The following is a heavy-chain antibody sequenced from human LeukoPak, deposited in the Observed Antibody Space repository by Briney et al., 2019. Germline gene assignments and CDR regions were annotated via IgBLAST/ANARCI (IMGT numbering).Heavy chain of an antibody. Sequence: PSETLSLTCAVYGGSFSGYYWSWIRQPPGKGLEWIGEINHSGSTNYDPSLKSRVTISVDTSKNQFSLKLSSVTAADTAVYYCARGGADYGGTERVFDYWGQGTLVTVSP. CDR2: INHSGST. D-gene: IGHD4-23*01. CDR3: ARGGADYGGTERVFDY. V-gene: IGHV4-34*01. J-gene: IGHJ4*02. CDR1: GGSFSGYY.